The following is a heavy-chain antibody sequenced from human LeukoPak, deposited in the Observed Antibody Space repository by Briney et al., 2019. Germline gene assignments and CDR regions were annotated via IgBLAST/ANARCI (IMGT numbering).Heavy chain of an antibody. J-gene: IGHJ1*01. CDR1: GFTLSIYW. Sequence: GGSLRLSCAASGFTLSIYWMHWVRQAPGKWLVWVSRIKSDGMTNYADSVKGRFTISRDNAKNTVSLQMNSLRAEDTGVYYCARAPSEIGGYYPEYFRHWGQGTLVIVSS. CDR2: IKSDGMT. CDR3: ARAPSEIGGYYPEYFRH. D-gene: IGHD3-22*01. V-gene: IGHV3-74*01.